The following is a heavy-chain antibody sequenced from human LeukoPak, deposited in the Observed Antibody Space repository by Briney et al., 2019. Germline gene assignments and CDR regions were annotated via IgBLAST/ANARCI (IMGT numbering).Heavy chain of an antibody. Sequence: PGRSLRLSCAASGFTFSSYAVHWVRQAPGKGLEWVAVISYDGSNKYYADSVKGRFTISRDNSKNTLYLQMNSLRAEDTAVYYCARDLLGGYTYDYWGQGTLVTVSS. CDR3: ARDLLGGYTYDY. J-gene: IGHJ4*02. CDR1: GFTFSSYA. CDR2: ISYDGSNK. D-gene: IGHD6-25*01. V-gene: IGHV3-30-3*01.